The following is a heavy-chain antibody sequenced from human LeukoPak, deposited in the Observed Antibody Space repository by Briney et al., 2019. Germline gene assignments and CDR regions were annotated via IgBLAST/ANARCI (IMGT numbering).Heavy chain of an antibody. Sequence: ASVKVSCKASGGTFISYAISWVRQAPGQGLEWMGGIIPIFGTANYAQKFQGRVTITADESTSTAYMELSSLRSEDTAVYYCARGRDSGYDYGMDVWGQGTTVTVSS. CDR2: IIPIFGTA. J-gene: IGHJ6*02. CDR3: ARGRDSGYDYGMDV. V-gene: IGHV1-69*13. CDR1: GGTFISYA. D-gene: IGHD1-26*01.